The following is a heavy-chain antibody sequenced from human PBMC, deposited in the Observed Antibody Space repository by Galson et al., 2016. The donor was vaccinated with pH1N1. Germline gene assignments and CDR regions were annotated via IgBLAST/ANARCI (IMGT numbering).Heavy chain of an antibody. CDR2: IIPIFGTA. J-gene: IGHJ5*02. Sequence: SVKVSCKASGGTFSSYGISWVRQAPGQGLEWMGRIIPIFGTANYAQKFQGRVAITADESTSTAYMELSSLRSEDTAVYYCARWDYGDYIGWFDPWGRGTLVTVSS. CDR1: GGTFSSYG. D-gene: IGHD4-17*01. CDR3: ARWDYGDYIGWFDP. V-gene: IGHV1-69*13.